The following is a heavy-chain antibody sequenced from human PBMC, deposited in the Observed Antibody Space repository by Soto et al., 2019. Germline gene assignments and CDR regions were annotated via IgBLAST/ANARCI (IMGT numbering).Heavy chain of an antibody. V-gene: IGHV1-69*02. CDR1: GDTFNNYT. D-gene: IGHD1-26*01. J-gene: IGHJ4*02. CDR2: IIPILGII. Sequence: QVQLVQSGAEVKKPGSSVKVSCKASGDTFNNYTINWVRQAPGQGLEWMGRIIPILGIINYAPRFQGSVTITADKSSRTAHMELSGLRSEDTAIYYCDSSPYWGQGTLVTVSS. CDR3: DSSPY.